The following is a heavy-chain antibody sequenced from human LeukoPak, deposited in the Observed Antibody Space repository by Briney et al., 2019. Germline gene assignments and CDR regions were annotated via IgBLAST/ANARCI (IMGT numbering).Heavy chain of an antibody. CDR2: IYYSGST. CDR1: GGSISSYY. J-gene: IGHJ3*02. D-gene: IGHD2-15*01. CDR3: ARWGVVAAIRDDAFDI. V-gene: IGHV4-59*01. Sequence: SETLSLTCTVSGGSISSYYWSWIRQPPGKGLEWIGYIYYSGSTNYNPSLKSRVTISVDTSKNQFSLKLSSVTAADTAVYYCARWGVVAAIRDDAFDIWGQGTMVTVSS.